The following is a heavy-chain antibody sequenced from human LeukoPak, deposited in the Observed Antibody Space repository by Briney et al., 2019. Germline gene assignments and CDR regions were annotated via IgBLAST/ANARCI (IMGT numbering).Heavy chain of an antibody. J-gene: IGHJ4*02. V-gene: IGHV3-48*01. Sequence: GGSLRLSCAASGFTFSSDSMNWVRQAPGKGLEWVSYISSSSSTIYYADYVKGRFTISRDNAKNSLYLQMNSLRAEDTAVYYCARSLIIVSSRESYYFDYWGQGTLVTVSS. CDR1: GFTFSSDS. CDR3: ARSLIIVSSRESYYFDY. D-gene: IGHD2-21*01. CDR2: ISSSSSTI.